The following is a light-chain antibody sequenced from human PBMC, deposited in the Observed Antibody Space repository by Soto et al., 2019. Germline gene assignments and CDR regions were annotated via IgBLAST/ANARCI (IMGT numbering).Light chain of an antibody. CDR3: KQYYSYPIT. CDR1: QSISTY. CDR2: AAS. J-gene: IGKJ5*01. Sequence: DIQMTQSPSSLSASVGDRVTITCRASQSISTYLHWYQQKPGKATKLLIYAASSLQSGVPSRFSGSGSGTDFTLTISCLQSEDFATYYCKQYYSYPITFGQGTRLEIK. V-gene: IGKV1-39*01.